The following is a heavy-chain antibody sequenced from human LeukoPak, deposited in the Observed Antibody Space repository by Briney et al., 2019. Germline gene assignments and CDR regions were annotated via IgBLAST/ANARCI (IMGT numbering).Heavy chain of an antibody. D-gene: IGHD3-10*01. CDR1: GFTFSNYW. V-gene: IGHV3-7*01. J-gene: IGHJ4*02. CDR3: VRDSGFRSLDY. Sequence: QAGGSLRLSCTASGFTFSNYWMTWVRQTPGKGLEWLAQIKGDGSEKYFVDSVKGRFTISRDNAKNSLYLQMNSLRADDTAVYFCVRDSGFRSLDYWGQGTPVTVSS. CDR2: IKGDGSEK.